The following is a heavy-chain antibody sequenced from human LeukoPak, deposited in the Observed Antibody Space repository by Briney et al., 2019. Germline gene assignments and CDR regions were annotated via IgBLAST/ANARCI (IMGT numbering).Heavy chain of an antibody. Sequence: SETLSLTCTVSGGSLSSSSYYWGWIRQPPGKGLEWIGSIYYSGSTYYNPSLKSRVTISVDTSKNQFSLNLSSVTAADTAVYYCARHPVGYRSGWGYFQLWAKGPLVPVSS. V-gene: IGHV4-39*01. J-gene: IGHJ1*01. CDR2: IYYSGST. D-gene: IGHD6-19*01. CDR3: ARHPVGYRSGWGYFQL. CDR1: GGSLSSSSYY.